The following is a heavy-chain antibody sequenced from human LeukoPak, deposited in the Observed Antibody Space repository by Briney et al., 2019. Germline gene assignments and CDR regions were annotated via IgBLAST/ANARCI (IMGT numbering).Heavy chain of an antibody. J-gene: IGHJ6*03. CDR2: ISSSSSYI. D-gene: IGHD4-17*01. V-gene: IGHV3-21*01. Sequence: GGSLRLSCAASGFTFSSYSMNWVRQAPGKGLEWVSSISSSSSYIYYADSVKGRFTISRDNAKNSLYLQMNSLRAEDTAVYYCAGGPYGDYVYYYMDVWGRGTTVTVSS. CDR3: AGGPYGDYVYYYMDV. CDR1: GFTFSSYS.